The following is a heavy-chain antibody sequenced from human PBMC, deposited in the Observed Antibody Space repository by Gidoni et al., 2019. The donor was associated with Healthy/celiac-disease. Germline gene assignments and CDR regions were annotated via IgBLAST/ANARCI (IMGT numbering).Heavy chain of an antibody. D-gene: IGHD6-19*01. CDR3: ARAPQQWLVGFDY. CDR2: IYTSGST. J-gene: IGHJ4*02. Sequence: QVQLQESGPGLVKPSQTLSLTCTVSGGSISSGSYYWSWSRQPAGKGLEWIGRIYTSGSTNYNPSLKSRVTMSVDTSKNQFSLKLSSVTAADTAVYYCARAPQQWLVGFDYWGQGTLVTVSS. V-gene: IGHV4-61*02. CDR1: GGSISSGSYY.